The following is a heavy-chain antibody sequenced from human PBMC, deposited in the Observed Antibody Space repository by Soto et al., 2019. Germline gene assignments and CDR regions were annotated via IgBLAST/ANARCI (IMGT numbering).Heavy chain of an antibody. Sequence: ASVKVSFKAFGYTFTTYGLSWVRQAPGQGLEWMGRISVHNGNTNYAQKFHDRVTMTTDTSTTTAYMELGSLRSDDTAVYYCARDGPSNSGNLYAFDVWGQGTMVTVSS. CDR3: ARDGPSNSGNLYAFDV. J-gene: IGHJ3*01. D-gene: IGHD1-26*01. CDR2: ISVHNGNT. V-gene: IGHV1-18*04. CDR1: GYTFTTYG.